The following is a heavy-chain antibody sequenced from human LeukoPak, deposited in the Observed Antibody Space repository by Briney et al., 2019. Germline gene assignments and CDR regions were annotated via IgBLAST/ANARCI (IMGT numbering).Heavy chain of an antibody. D-gene: IGHD3-22*01. CDR1: GGSFSGYY. Sequence: SETLSLTCAVYGGSFSGYYWSWIRQPPGKGLEWIGEINHSGSTNYDPSLKSRVTISVDTSKNHFSLKLSSVTAADTAVYYCARAFSSGYYSYWGQGTLVTVSS. J-gene: IGHJ4*02. CDR2: INHSGST. V-gene: IGHV4-34*01. CDR3: ARAFSSGYYSY.